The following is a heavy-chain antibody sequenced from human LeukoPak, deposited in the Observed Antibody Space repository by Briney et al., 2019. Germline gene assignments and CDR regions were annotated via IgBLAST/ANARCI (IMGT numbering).Heavy chain of an antibody. V-gene: IGHV3-7*01. J-gene: IGHJ3*02. D-gene: IGHD1-26*01. CDR1: GFTFSDYW. CDR3: AKGLYSASYSAFDM. CDR2: IHQDGSEK. Sequence: GGSLRLSCAASGFTFSDYWVSWVRQAPGKGPEWVAHIHQDGSEKNYVDSVKGRFTISRDNAKNSLYLQMNSLRAEDTAVYYCAKGLYSASYSAFDMWGQGTMVSVFS.